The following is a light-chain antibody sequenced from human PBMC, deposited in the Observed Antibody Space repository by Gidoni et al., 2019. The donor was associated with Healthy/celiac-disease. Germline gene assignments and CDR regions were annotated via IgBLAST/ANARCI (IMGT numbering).Light chain of an antibody. CDR3: QQYNNWPRRT. Sequence: EIVMTQSPATLSVSPGERATLSCRASQSVSSNLAWYQQKPGQAPRLLIYGASTRATGIPARFSGSGSGIEFTLTISSLQSEDFAVYYCQQYNNWPRRTFGQGTKLESK. J-gene: IGKJ2*01. CDR1: QSVSSN. CDR2: GAS. V-gene: IGKV3-15*01.